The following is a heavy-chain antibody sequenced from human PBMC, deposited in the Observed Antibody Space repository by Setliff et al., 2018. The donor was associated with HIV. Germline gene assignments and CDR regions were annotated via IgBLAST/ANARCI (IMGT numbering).Heavy chain of an antibody. J-gene: IGHJ4*02. CDR3: VRVYDAVVLAGRL. D-gene: IGHD2-2*01. Sequence: LRLSCEASESTFYAMHWVRQAPGKGLEWLAVISYDGSATYYADSVEGRFTISRDQYKNTLYLQMSTLRPEDTAVYYCVRVYDAVVLAGRLWGQGTLVTVSS. CDR1: ESTFYA. V-gene: IGHV3-30*04. CDR2: ISYDGSAT.